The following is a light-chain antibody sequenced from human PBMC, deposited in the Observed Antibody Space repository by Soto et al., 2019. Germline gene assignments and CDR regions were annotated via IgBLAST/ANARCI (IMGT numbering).Light chain of an antibody. CDR3: LQVKSFPRT. V-gene: IGKV1-12*01. CDR1: QDINNR. CDR2: AAS. J-gene: IGKJ1*01. Sequence: DIQMTQSPSFVSASVGDRVTITCRASQDINNRLAWFQQRPGRAPKYLIQAASILQSGFPSRFSGSGSGTDFTLTINSLQPEDLATYYCLQVKSFPRTFGQGTKVDIK.